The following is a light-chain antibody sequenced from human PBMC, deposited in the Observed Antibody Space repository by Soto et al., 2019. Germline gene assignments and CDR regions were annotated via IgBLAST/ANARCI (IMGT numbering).Light chain of an antibody. CDR2: EVT. Sequence: QSALTQPASVSGSPGQSITISCTGTSSDIGAYNYVSWYQQHPGKAPKLLISEVTNRRSGVSDRFSGSKSGNTASLTISGLHAEDEANYYCYSYTALRNRVFGTGTKVTVL. CDR3: YSYTALRNRV. CDR1: SSDIGAYNY. V-gene: IGLV2-14*01. J-gene: IGLJ1*01.